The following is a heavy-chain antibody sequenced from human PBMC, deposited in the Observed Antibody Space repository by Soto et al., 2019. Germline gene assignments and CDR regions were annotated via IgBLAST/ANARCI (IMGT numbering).Heavy chain of an antibody. CDR2: VLKEGGEE. CDR3: ARGGNGTIFGGFDV. D-gene: IGHD3-3*02. Sequence: QVHLVESGGGVAQPGASLRLSCVASGFTFNSYAMHWVRQAPGNGLEWVSVVLKEGGEEYYTVSVKGRFTISRDNSKGTTYLQMNRLRPDDTALYYCARGGNGTIFGGFDVWGQGTTGTVS. CDR1: GFTFNSYA. V-gene: IGHV3-30*04. J-gene: IGHJ6*02.